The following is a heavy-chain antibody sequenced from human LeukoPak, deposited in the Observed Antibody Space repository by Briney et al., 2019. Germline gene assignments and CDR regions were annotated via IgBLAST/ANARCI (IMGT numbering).Heavy chain of an antibody. CDR2: IYPRDSDT. J-gene: IGHJ4*02. Sequence: GESLQISCQGSGYSFTSYWTGWVRPMPGKGLEWMGIIYPRDSDTRYSPSFQGQVTISADKSISTAYLQWSSLKASDTAMYYCARPEYSENYEWGQGTLVTVSS. D-gene: IGHD1-26*01. CDR1: GYSFTSYW. V-gene: IGHV5-51*01. CDR3: ARPEYSENYE.